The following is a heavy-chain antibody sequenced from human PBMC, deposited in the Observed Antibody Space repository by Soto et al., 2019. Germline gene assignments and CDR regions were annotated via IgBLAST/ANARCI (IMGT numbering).Heavy chain of an antibody. CDR3: ASDTLRPYGSYYYYYYGMDV. CDR2: ISSSGSTI. V-gene: IGHV3-48*03. D-gene: IGHD3-16*01. CDR1: GFTFSSYE. Sequence: GGSLRLSCAASGFTFSSYEMNWVRQAPGKGLEWVSYISSSGSTIYYADSVKGRFTISRDNAKNSLYLQMNSLRAEDTAVYYCASDTLRPYGSYYYYYYGMDVWGQGTTVTVSS. J-gene: IGHJ6*02.